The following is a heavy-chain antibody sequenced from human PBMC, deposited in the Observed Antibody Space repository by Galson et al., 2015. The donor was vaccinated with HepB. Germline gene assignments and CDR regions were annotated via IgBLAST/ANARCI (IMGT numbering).Heavy chain of an antibody. J-gene: IGHJ4*02. D-gene: IGHD3-22*01. CDR2: IKSKTDGGTT. V-gene: IGHV3-15*01. Sequence: SLRLSCAASGFTFSNAWMSWVRQAPGKGLEWVGRIKSKTDGGTTDYAAPVKGRFTISRDDSKNTLYLQMNSPKTEDTAVYYCTTGWGDYDSSGYYYFDYWGQGTLVAVSS. CDR1: GFTFSNAW. CDR3: TTGWGDYDSSGYYYFDY.